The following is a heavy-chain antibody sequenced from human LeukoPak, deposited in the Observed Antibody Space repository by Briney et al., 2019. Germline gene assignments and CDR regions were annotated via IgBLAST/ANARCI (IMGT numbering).Heavy chain of an antibody. CDR1: EFTLITYS. CDR3: AELGITMIGGV. CDR2: IKQDGSEK. J-gene: IGHJ6*04. Sequence: GSLRLSCAASEFTLITYSMSWVRQAPGKGLEWVANIKQDGSEKYYVDSVKGRFTISRDNAKNSLYLQMNSLRAEDTAVYYCAELGITMIGGVWGKGTTVTISS. V-gene: IGHV3-7*01. D-gene: IGHD3-10*02.